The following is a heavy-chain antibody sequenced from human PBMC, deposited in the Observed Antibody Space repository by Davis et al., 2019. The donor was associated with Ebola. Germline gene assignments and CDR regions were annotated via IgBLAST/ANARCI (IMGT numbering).Heavy chain of an antibody. CDR3: VRDPALVVTGGGWFFGL. V-gene: IGHV3-48*04. J-gene: IGHJ2*01. Sequence: GESLKISCAASGFTFSSYTMNWVRQAPGKGLEWVSYISSNSRTTYYAGSVKGRFTTSRDNAKNSLYLQMNSLRAEDTAVYYCVRDPALVVTGGGWFFGLWGRGTLVTVSS. CDR1: GFTFSSYT. D-gene: IGHD2-21*02. CDR2: ISSNSRTT.